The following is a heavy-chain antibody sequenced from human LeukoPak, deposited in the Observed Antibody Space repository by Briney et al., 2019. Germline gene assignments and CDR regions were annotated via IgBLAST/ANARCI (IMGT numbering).Heavy chain of an antibody. CDR3: AKVMNMIVVASIDS. D-gene: IGHD3-22*01. CDR2: IGGTGYST. Sequence: GGSLRLSCAASGFTFSSYGMSWVRQAPGKGLEWVSAIGGTGYSTYYADSVRGRFSISRDNSKNTLYLHMDSLRAEDTAVYYCAKVMNMIVVASIDSWGQGILVTVSS. J-gene: IGHJ4*02. CDR1: GFTFSSYG. V-gene: IGHV3-23*01.